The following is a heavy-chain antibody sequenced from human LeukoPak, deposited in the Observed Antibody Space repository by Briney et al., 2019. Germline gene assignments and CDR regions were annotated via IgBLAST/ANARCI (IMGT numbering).Heavy chain of an antibody. Sequence: PSETLSLTCTVSGGSIGTYYWNWIRQSPGEALEWIGYVYYSGSANYNLSLKSRVTISVDTSKNQFSLKLSSVTAADTAVYYCARQSAVSHYYYYYMDVWGKGTTVTVSS. V-gene: IGHV4-59*08. J-gene: IGHJ6*03. D-gene: IGHD4-11*01. CDR1: GGSIGTYY. CDR3: ARQSAVSHYYYYYMDV. CDR2: VYYSGSA.